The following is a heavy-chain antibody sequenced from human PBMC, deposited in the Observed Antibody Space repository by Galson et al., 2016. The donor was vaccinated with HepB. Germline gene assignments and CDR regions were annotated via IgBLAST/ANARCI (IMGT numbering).Heavy chain of an antibody. CDR2: IYSSGIT. CDR3: ARDRDFVWYFDL. J-gene: IGHJ2*01. CDR1: GGSICSYY. Sequence: SETLSLTCTVSGGSICSYYWNWIRQPAGKGLEWIGRIYSSGITNYNPSLKSRVAMSVDRSKNQFSLRLNSVTAADTAVYYCARDRDFVWYFDLWGRGTLVTVSS. V-gene: IGHV4-4*07.